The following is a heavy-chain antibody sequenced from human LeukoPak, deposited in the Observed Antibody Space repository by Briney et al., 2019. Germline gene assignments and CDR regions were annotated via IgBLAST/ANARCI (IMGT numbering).Heavy chain of an antibody. CDR1: GYTFNAYH. CDR2: INPNSSGK. CDR3: ASRPDQHLLYYFDY. J-gene: IGHJ4*02. Sequence: ASVHVSCQASGYTFNAYHLHWVRPPHGQGLEWMGWINPNSSGKNFAQKLQDRNTKTSDASISTAYMELSSLRSDGTAVYYCASRPDQHLLYYFDYWGQGALVTVSS. D-gene: IGHD2-15*01. V-gene: IGHV1-2*02.